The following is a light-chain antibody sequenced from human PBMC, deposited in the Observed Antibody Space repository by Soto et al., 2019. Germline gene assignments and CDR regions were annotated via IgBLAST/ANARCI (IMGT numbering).Light chain of an antibody. CDR1: SRYVGSYNR. Sequence: QSVLTQPPSVSGSPGQSVTISCTGTSRYVGSYNRVSWYQQAPGTVPKVMIYEVTNRTSGVPDRFSGSTSGNTASLTISGLQAEDEADYYCCSYRSGNTYVFGTGTKVTV. V-gene: IGLV2-18*02. CDR3: CSYRSGNTYV. CDR2: EVT. J-gene: IGLJ1*01.